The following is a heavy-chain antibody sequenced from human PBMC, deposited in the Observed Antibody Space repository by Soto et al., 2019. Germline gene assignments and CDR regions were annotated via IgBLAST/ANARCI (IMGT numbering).Heavy chain of an antibody. CDR3: ARHGWMQLWLR. CDR2: IYYSGST. J-gene: IGHJ4*02. CDR1: GGSISSSSYY. D-gene: IGHD5-18*01. Sequence: PSETLSLTCTVSGGSISSSSYYWGWIRQPPGKGLEWIGSIYYSGSTYYNPSLKSRVTISVDTSKNQFSLKLSSVTAADTAVYYCARHGWMQLWLRWGQGTLVTVSS. V-gene: IGHV4-39*01.